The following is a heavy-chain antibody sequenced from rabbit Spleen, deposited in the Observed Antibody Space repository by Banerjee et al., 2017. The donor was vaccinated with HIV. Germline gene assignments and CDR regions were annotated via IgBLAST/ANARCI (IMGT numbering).Heavy chain of an antibody. V-gene: IGHV1S45*01. D-gene: IGHD1-1*01. CDR2: IDTSDGDT. J-gene: IGHJ2*01. CDR1: GFSFSSNW. CDR3: ARNYVNVFDP. Sequence: LEESGGGLVKPGGTLTLTCTVSGFSFSSNWICWVRQAPGKGLEWIACIDTSDGDTGCANWPKGRFTISKASSTTVTLQMTSLTAADTATYFCARNYVNVFDPWGPGTLVTVS.